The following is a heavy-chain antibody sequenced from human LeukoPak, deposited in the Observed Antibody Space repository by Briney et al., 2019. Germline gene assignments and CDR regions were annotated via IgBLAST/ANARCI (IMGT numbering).Heavy chain of an antibody. D-gene: IGHD5/OR15-5a*01. J-gene: IGHJ5*02. V-gene: IGHV3-30*02. Sequence: GGSLRLSCAASGFTFSSYGMHWVRQAPGKGLEWVAFIRYDGSNKYYADSVKGRFTISRDNSKNTLYLQMNSLRAEDTAVYYCAKAFSTTYMTSLYNWFDPWGQGTLVTVSS. CDR2: IRYDGSNK. CDR1: GFTFSSYG. CDR3: AKAFSTTYMTSLYNWFDP.